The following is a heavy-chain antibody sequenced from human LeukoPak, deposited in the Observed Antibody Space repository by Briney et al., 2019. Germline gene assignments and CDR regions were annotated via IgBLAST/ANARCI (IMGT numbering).Heavy chain of an antibody. CDR3: AKDIYDSSGYDY. Sequence: GGSLRLSCEASPFIFSGHWLNWVRQTPGKGLEWVASIKEDGSERQYVDSVKGRFTISRDNAKNSLYLQMNSLRAEDTALYYCAKDIYDSSGYDYWGQGTLVTVSS. CDR1: PFIFSGHW. CDR2: IKEDGSER. V-gene: IGHV3-7*03. J-gene: IGHJ4*02. D-gene: IGHD3-22*01.